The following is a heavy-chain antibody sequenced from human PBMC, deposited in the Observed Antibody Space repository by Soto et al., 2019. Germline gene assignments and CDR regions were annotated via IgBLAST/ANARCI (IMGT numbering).Heavy chain of an antibody. V-gene: IGHV3-23*01. CDR3: AKGLINGRWYAED. Sequence: EVHLLESGGGLVHPGESLRLSCGASGFTFSSCVMTWVRQAPGTGLEWVSCITGSGTGAYYADSVKGRFTISRDNSKNMVYLQMNNLRAEETGVYYCAKGLINGRWYAEDWGQGTLVTVSS. CDR2: ITGSGTGA. J-gene: IGHJ4*02. D-gene: IGHD6-13*01. CDR1: GFTFSSCV.